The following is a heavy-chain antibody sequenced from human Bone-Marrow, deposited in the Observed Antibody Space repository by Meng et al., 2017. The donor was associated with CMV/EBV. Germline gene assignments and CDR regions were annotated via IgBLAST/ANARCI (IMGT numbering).Heavy chain of an antibody. D-gene: IGHD3-3*01. Sequence: GESLKISCAASGFTFSDYWMHWVRQAPGKGLEWVGRIKSKTDGGTTDYAAPVKGRFTISRDDSKNTLYLQMNSLKTEDTAVYYCTTDWRLVGITIFGVVISTRNYFDYWGQGTLVTVSS. V-gene: IGHV3-15*01. J-gene: IGHJ4*02. CDR1: GFTFSDYW. CDR2: IKSKTDGGTT. CDR3: TTDWRLVGITIFGVVISTRNYFDY.